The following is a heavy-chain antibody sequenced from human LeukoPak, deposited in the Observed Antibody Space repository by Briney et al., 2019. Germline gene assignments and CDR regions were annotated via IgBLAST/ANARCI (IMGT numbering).Heavy chain of an antibody. D-gene: IGHD3-22*01. CDR3: ARQKRITMIVGSDY. CDR2: ISSSSSYI. Sequence: PEGSLRLSCAASGFTFSSYSMNWVRQAPGKGLEWVSSISSSSSYIYYADSVKGRFTISRDNAKNSLYLQMNSLRAEDTAVYYCARQKRITMIVGSDYWGQGTLVTVSS. CDR1: GFTFSSYS. V-gene: IGHV3-21*01. J-gene: IGHJ4*02.